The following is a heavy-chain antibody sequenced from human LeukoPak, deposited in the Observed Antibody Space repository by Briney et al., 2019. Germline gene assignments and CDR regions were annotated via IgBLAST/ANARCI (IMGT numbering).Heavy chain of an antibody. CDR3: ARDFYGSGTIWFDP. CDR1: GGSISSGSYY. CDR2: IYTSGST. D-gene: IGHD3-10*01. V-gene: IGHV4-61*02. Sequence: PSETLSLTCTVSGGSISSGSYYWSWIRQPAGKGLEWIGRIYTSGSTNYNPSLKSRVTISVDTSKNQFSLKLSSVTAADTAVYYCARDFYGSGTIWFDPWGQGTLVTVSS. J-gene: IGHJ5*02.